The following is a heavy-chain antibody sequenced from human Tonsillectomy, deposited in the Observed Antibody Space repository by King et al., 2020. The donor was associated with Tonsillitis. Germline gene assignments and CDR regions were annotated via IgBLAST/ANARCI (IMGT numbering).Heavy chain of an antibody. CDR1: GFTFSDYG. CDR3: AKDYYGSGSYYPIDY. J-gene: IGHJ4*02. CDR2: ISYDGSNK. D-gene: IGHD3-10*01. V-gene: IGHV3-30*18. Sequence: VQLVESGGGVVQPGRSLRLSCAASGFTFSDYGMHWVRQAPGKGLEWVAVISYDGSNKYYADSVKGRFTISRDNSKNTLYLQMKSLRAEDTAVHYCAKDYYGSGSYYPIDYWGQGTLVTVSS.